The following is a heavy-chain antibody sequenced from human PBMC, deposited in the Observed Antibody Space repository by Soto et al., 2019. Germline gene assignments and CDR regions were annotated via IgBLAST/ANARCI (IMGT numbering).Heavy chain of an antibody. J-gene: IGHJ3*02. CDR1: GYIFTSYW. CDR2: IDPSDSYT. CDR3: ARHRQWLVQGEDAFDI. V-gene: IGHV5-10-1*01. D-gene: IGHD6-19*01. Sequence: GESLKISCNGSGYIFTSYWISWVRQMPGKGLEWMGRIDPSDSYTNYSPSFQGHVTISADKSISTAYLQWSSLKASDTAMYYCARHRQWLVQGEDAFDIWGQGTMVTVSS.